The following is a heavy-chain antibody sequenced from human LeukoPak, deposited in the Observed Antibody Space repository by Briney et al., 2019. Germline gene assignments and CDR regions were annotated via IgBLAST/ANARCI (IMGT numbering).Heavy chain of an antibody. V-gene: IGHV3-7*01. D-gene: IGHD2/OR15-2a*01. Sequence: GGSLRLSCAASGFGLSTSWMSWVRQAPGKGLEWVANIKQDGSEKYYVGSVKGRSTISRDNAKNSVYLQMNSLRDEDTAVYYCTSLSNSYGMDVWGQGTTATVSS. CDR3: TSLSNSYGMDV. CDR2: IKQDGSEK. J-gene: IGHJ6*02. CDR1: GFGLSTSW.